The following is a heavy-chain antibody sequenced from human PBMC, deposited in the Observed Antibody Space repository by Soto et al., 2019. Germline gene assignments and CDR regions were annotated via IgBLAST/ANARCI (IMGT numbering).Heavy chain of an antibody. CDR3: ATSSYYFDY. V-gene: IGHV4-39*01. CDR1: GGSISSSSYY. J-gene: IGHJ4*02. Sequence: SETLSLTCTVSGGSISSSSYYWGWIRQPPGKGLEWIGSIYYSGITYYNPSLKSRVTISVDTSKNQFSLKQSSVTAADTDVYYGATSSYYFDYWGQGTLVTVSS. CDR2: IYYSGIT.